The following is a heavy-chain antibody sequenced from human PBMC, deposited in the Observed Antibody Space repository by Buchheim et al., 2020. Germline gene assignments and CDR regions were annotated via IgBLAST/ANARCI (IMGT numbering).Heavy chain of an antibody. Sequence: EVQLVESGGGLVQPGGSLILSCAGAGFNFSDTGLHWVRQASGKGLEWVGHSGDVPNSYATTYPASVTGRFTLSRDDYKNTAFLQMNSLKTEDTAVYYCVRHGYGMDVWGQGTT. V-gene: IGHV3-73*01. CDR1: GFNFSDTG. CDR3: VRHGYGMDV. J-gene: IGHJ6*02. CDR2: SGDVPNSYAT.